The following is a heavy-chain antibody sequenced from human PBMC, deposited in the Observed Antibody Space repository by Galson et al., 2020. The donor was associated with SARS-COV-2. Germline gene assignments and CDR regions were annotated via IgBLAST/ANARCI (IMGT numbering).Heavy chain of an antibody. V-gene: IGHV4-61*02. CDR3: ARVSWERDYYYYCMDV. CDR1: GGSISSASYY. D-gene: IGHD1-26*01. J-gene: IGHJ6*02. Sequence: SETLSLTCTVSGGSISSASYYWSWIRQPAGKGLEWIGRIYTSGSTNYNPSLKSQVTISVDTSKNQFSLKLSSVTAADTAVYYGARVSWERDYYYYCMDVWGQGTTVTVSS. CDR2: IYTSGST.